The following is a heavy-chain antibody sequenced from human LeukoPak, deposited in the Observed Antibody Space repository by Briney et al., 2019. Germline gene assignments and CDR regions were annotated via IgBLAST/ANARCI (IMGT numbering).Heavy chain of an antibody. CDR2: ISGSGGST. V-gene: IGHV3-23*01. Sequence: GGSLRLSCAASAFTFNSYVMSWVRQTPGKGLEWVSTISGSGGSTYYADSVKGRFTISRDNSKNTLYLQMNSVRAENTAVNYCAVYKSSNGYYYFSYWGQGTLVTVSS. CDR3: AVYKSSNGYYYFSY. D-gene: IGHD3-22*01. CDR1: AFTFNSYV. J-gene: IGHJ4*02.